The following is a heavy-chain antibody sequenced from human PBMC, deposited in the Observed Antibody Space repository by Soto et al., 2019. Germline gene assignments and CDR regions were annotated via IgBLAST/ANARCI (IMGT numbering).Heavy chain of an antibody. Sequence: EVQLVESGGGLVQPGGSLRLSCAASGFTLSSYSMNWVRQALGKGLEWVSYISSSSSTIYYADSVKGRFTISRDNAKNSMHLQMHSLRDEDTAVYYCARGRVVTTPGPILDYWGQGTLVTVSS. D-gene: IGHD3-3*01. CDR3: ARGRVVTTPGPILDY. CDR2: ISSSSSTI. J-gene: IGHJ4*02. V-gene: IGHV3-48*02. CDR1: GFTLSSYS.